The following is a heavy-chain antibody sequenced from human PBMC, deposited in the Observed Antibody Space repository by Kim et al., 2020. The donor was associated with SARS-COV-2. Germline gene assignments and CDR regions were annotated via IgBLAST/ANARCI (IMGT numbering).Heavy chain of an antibody. CDR3: ARGRPDTAMVTTDYGMDG. CDR2: IGTAGDT. V-gene: IGHV3-13*01. J-gene: IGHJ6*02. D-gene: IGHD5-18*01. Sequence: GGSLRLSCAASGFTFSSYDMHWVRQATGKGLEWVSAIGTAGDTYYQGSVKGRFTISRENAKNSLYLQMNSLRAEDTAVYYCARGRPDTAMVTTDYGMDGWGQGTTVTVSS. CDR1: GFTFSSYD.